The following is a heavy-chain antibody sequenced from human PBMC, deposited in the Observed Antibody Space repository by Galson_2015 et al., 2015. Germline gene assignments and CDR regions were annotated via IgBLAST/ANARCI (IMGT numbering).Heavy chain of an antibody. V-gene: IGHV3-23*01. CDR2: ISGSGGST. Sequence: SLRLSCAASGFTFSSYAMSWVRQAPGKGLEWVSGISGSGGSTYYADSVKGRFTISRDNSRDTLYLQMNSLRAEDAAVYYCAKEGRRYYYMDVWAKGPRSPSL. D-gene: IGHD3-10*01. CDR1: GFTFSSYA. CDR3: AKEGRRYYYMDV. J-gene: IGHJ6*03.